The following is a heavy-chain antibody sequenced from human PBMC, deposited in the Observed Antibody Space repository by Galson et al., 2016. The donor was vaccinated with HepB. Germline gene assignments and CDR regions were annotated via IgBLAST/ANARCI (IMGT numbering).Heavy chain of an antibody. CDR2: DSMDGRRK. J-gene: IGHJ4*02. D-gene: IGHD2/OR15-2a*01. CDR1: GFTFNRRG. CDR3: AKRHEYCPPVGCSVDS. Sequence: SPRLSCAASGFTFNRRGMHWVRQAPGKGLEWVAADSMDGRRKFYADSVKGRFTISRDNSNNMLFLQMSSLRVDDTAVYYCAKRHEYCPPVGCSVDSWGQGTLVSVSS. V-gene: IGHV3-30*18.